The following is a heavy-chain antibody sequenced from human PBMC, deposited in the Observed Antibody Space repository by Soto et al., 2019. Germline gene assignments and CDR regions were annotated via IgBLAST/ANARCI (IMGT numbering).Heavy chain of an antibody. CDR3: VAPVREYQLLFIYGGINAFDI. Sequence: QVQLVQSGAEVKKPGSSVKVSCKASGGTFSNYPITWVRLAPGNGLEWVGGIIPIFGTVNYAQKFKGRVTITAAGSTSTAYMEMSRLGSEDKAIYYCVAPVREYQLLFIYGGINAFDIWGQGTMVTVSS. V-gene: IGHV1-69*12. D-gene: IGHD2-2*01. CDR2: IIPIFGTV. CDR1: GGTFSNYP. J-gene: IGHJ3*02.